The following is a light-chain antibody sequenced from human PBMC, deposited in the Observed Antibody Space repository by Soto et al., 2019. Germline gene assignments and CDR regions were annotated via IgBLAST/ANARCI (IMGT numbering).Light chain of an antibody. CDR1: QSIDTF. V-gene: IGKV3-11*02. CDR3: QQRSNWPLT. Sequence: EIVLTQSPATLSLSPGERVTLSCRASQSIDTFLAWHQQKPGQAPRLLIYDTSNRAPGIPARFSGSGAGRDSTLTSSRLAPEVFAFYYCQQRSNWPLTFGGGTKLEI. CDR2: DTS. J-gene: IGKJ4*01.